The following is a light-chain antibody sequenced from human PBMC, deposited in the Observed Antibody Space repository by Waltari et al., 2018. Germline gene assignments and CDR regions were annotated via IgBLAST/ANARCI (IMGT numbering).Light chain of an antibody. CDR1: VSPLYSDGRTY. V-gene: IGKV2D-29*01. J-gene: IGKJ1*01. Sequence: IVMTQIPLTLSVTPGQPASISCKSSVSPLYSDGRTYLYWYMQKPGQTPQLLIYEVSNRFSGVPDRFSGSGSGTDFTLKISRVEAEDVGLYYCMQTTQFPWTFGQGTKVEIK. CDR3: MQTTQFPWT. CDR2: EVS.